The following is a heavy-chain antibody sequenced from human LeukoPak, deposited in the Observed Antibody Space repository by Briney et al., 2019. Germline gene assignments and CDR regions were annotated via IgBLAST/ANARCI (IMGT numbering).Heavy chain of an antibody. V-gene: IGHV3-30*03. D-gene: IGHD6-19*01. CDR2: ISYDGSNK. Sequence: GGSLRRSCAASGFTFSSYGMHWVRQAPGKGLEWVAVISYDGSNKYYADSVKGRFTISRDNSKNTVFLQMNSLRAEDTAVYYCASGWTNFDYWGQGTPATVSS. J-gene: IGHJ4*02. CDR1: GFTFSSYG. CDR3: ASGWTNFDY.